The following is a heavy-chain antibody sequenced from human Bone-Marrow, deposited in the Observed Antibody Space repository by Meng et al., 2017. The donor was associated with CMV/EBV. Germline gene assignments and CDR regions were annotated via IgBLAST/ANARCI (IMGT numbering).Heavy chain of an antibody. Sequence: SETLSLTCTVSGYSISSGYYWGWIRQPPGKGLEWIGSIYHSGSTYYNPSLKSRVTISVDTSKNQFSLKLSSVTAADTAVYYCARDGSSSWYSFDYWGQGTLVTVSS. CDR1: GYSISSGYY. D-gene: IGHD6-13*01. CDR3: ARDGSSSWYSFDY. CDR2: IYHSGST. V-gene: IGHV4-38-2*02. J-gene: IGHJ4*02.